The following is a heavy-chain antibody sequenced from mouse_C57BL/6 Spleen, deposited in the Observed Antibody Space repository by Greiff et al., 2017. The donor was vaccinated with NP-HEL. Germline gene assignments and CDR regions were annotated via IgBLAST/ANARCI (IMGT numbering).Heavy chain of an antibody. Sequence: EVKLVESGAELVKPGASVKLSCTASGFNIKDYYMHWVKQRTEQGLEWIGRIDPEDGETRYAQKFQGKATLTVAPSSNTAYLQLSSLTSEDTAVYYCARGGDYDGVSWGQGTTLTVSS. CDR2: IDPEDGET. V-gene: IGHV14-2*01. CDR3: ARGGDYDGVS. J-gene: IGHJ2*01. D-gene: IGHD2-4*01. CDR1: GFNIKDYY.